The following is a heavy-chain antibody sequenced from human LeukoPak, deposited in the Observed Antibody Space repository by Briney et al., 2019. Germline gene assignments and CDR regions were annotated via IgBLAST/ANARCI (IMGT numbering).Heavy chain of an antibody. J-gene: IGHJ4*02. CDR1: GGSVSDFY. CDR2: IYHTGST. Sequence: SETLSLTCTISGGSVSDFYWSWLRHSPGQEREWFGYIYHTGSTSYSTSLKSRVTISADTSQNQFSQKLSSVTAADRAVYYCASRKLGNDYWGQGTLVTVSS. V-gene: IGHV4-59*02. CDR3: ASRKLGNDY. D-gene: IGHD7-27*01.